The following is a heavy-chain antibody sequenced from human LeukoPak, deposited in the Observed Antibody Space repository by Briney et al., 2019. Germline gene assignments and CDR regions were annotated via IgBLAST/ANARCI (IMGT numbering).Heavy chain of an antibody. V-gene: IGHV3-21*01. CDR3: ARLYSSGEGSYFDY. CDR1: GFTFSSYS. CDR2: ISSSSSYI. D-gene: IGHD6-19*01. J-gene: IGHJ4*02. Sequence: GGSLRLSCAASGFTFSSYSMNWVRQAPGKGLEWVSSISSSSSYIYYADSVKGRFTISRDNAKNSLYLQMNSLRAEDTAVYYCARLYSSGEGSYFDYWGQGTLVTVSS.